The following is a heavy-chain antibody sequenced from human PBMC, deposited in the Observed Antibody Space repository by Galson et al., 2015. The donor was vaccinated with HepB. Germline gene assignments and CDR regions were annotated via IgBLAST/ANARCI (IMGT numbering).Heavy chain of an antibody. D-gene: IGHD6-19*01. J-gene: IGHJ4*02. V-gene: IGHV4-39*01. CDR1: GGSISTSTYY. Sequence: VSGGSISTSTYYWGWIRQPPGKGLQWMASIYYTGSTQYSSSLKSRVTISMDRSKSQFSLKMTSVTAADTAVYYCARHVRTAVAGTTGFDYWGPGTLVTVSS. CDR2: IYYTGST. CDR3: ARHVRTAVAGTTGFDY.